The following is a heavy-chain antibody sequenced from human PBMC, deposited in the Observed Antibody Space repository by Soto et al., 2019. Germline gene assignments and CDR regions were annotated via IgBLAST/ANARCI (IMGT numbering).Heavy chain of an antibody. CDR2: IHSDGSST. D-gene: IGHD1-26*01. Sequence: EVQLVESGGGLVQPGASLRLSCAASGFTFSYYWMHWVRQAPGKGLVWVSRIHSDGSSTTYADSVKGRFTISRDNARNKRYLQRNGLGAEDTAVYYCARGDRGAFDLWGQGTLLTVSS. J-gene: IGHJ3*01. CDR1: GFTFSYYW. V-gene: IGHV3-74*01. CDR3: ARGDRGAFDL.